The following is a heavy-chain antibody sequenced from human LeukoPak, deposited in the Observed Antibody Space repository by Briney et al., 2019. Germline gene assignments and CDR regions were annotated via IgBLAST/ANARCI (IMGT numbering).Heavy chain of an antibody. CDR3: AKDHKWSFDY. CDR2: IRYDGSNE. Sequence: PGGSLRLSCAASGFTFSSHGMHWVRQAPGKGLEWVAFIRYDGSNEYYADSVKGRFTISRDNSKNTLYLQMNSLRSEDTAVYYCAKDHKWSFDYWGQGTLVTVSS. J-gene: IGHJ4*02. D-gene: IGHD2-15*01. CDR1: GFTFSSHG. V-gene: IGHV3-30*02.